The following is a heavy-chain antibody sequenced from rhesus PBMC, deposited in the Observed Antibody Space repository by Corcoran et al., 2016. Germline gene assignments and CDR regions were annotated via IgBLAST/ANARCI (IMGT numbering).Heavy chain of an antibody. CDR2: IDDNRGIT. Sequence: QVQLQESGPGLVKPSETLSLTFAGSGASLISHFWSCLRPSPRDGLEWIGEIDDNRGITKYNPSLNNRVTISKDAPNNQFSLRVTSVTAADTAVYYCARNEDIGTYAKFDYWGQGVLGTVSS. CDR3: ARNEDIGTYAKFDY. V-gene: IGHV4-80*01. CDR1: GASLISHF. D-gene: IGHD3-16*01. J-gene: IGHJ4*01.